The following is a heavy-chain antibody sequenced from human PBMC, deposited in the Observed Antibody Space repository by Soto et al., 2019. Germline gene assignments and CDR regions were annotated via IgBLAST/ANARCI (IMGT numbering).Heavy chain of an antibody. V-gene: IGHV1-69*01. J-gene: IGHJ6*02. CDR2: IIPIFGTA. Sequence: QVQLVQSGAEVKQPGSSVKVSCKASGGTFSSYAISWVRQAPGQGLEWMGGIIPIFGTANYAQKFQGRVTITADESTSTAYMELSSLRSEDTAVYYCARGDSVRSHYYYYGMDVWGQGTTVTVSS. D-gene: IGHD1-26*01. CDR1: GGTFSSYA. CDR3: ARGDSVRSHYYYYGMDV.